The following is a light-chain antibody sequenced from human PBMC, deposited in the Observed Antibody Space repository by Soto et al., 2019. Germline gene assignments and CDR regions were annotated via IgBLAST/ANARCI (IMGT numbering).Light chain of an antibody. CDR3: QQYAGTPPAT. J-gene: IGKJ4*01. Sequence: EIVLTQSPGTLSLSPGKRATLPCRASQSVSRNYLAWYQQKPGQAPRLLIYAASSRATGIPDRFSGSGSGTDFTLTISRLEPEDFAVYYCQQYAGTPPATFGGGTKVEIK. CDR1: QSVSRNY. CDR2: AAS. V-gene: IGKV3-20*01.